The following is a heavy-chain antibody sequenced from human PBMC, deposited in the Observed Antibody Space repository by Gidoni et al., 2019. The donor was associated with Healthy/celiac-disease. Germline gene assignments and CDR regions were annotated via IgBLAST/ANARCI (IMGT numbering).Heavy chain of an antibody. CDR1: GVSISSYY. CDR2: IYYSGST. J-gene: IGHJ6*03. CDR3: ARQGGGFRYYYYYMDV. V-gene: IGHV4-59*01. D-gene: IGHD3-16*01. Sequence: QVQLQESGPGLVKPSETLSLTCTVSGVSISSYYWSWIRQPPGKGLEWIGYIYYSGSTNYNPSLKSRVTISVDTSKNQFSLKLSSVTAADTAVYYCARQGGGFRYYYYYMDVWGKGTTVTVSS.